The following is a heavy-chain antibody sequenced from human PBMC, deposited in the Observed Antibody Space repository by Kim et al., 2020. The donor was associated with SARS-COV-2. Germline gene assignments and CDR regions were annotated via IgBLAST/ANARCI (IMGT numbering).Heavy chain of an antibody. J-gene: IGHJ5*02. CDR2: IYHSGST. V-gene: IGHV4-4*02. Sequence: SETLSLTCAVSGGSISSSNWWSWVRQPPGKGLEWIGEIYHSGSTNYNPSLKSRVTISVDKSKNQFSLKLSSVTAADTAVYYCARDEAAAGHNWFDPWGQGTLVTVSS. CDR1: GGSISSSNW. D-gene: IGHD6-13*01. CDR3: ARDEAAAGHNWFDP.